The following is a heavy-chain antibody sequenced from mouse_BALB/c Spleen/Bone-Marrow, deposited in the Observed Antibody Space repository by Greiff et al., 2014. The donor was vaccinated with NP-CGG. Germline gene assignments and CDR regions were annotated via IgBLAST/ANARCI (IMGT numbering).Heavy chain of an antibody. J-gene: IGHJ4*01. CDR2: ITGGGTT. Sequence: EVKLMESGGGLVKPGESLKFSCAASGITVSSYTMSWVRQTPEKRLEWVASITGGGTTYYPDSVKGRFTISRDNARNILYLQVSSLRPEDTAIYYCARHYGYVDAMDYWGQGTSVTVSS. CDR3: ARHYGYVDAMDY. D-gene: IGHD1-2*01. V-gene: IGHV5-6-5*01. CDR1: GITVSSYT.